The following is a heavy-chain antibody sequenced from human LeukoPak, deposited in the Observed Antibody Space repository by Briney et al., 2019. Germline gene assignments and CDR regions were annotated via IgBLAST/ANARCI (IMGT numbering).Heavy chain of an antibody. Sequence: SQTLSLTCTVSGGSISSGSYYWSWIRQPAGKGLEWIGRIYTSGSTIYNPSLKSRVTISVDTSKNQFSLKLSSVTAADTAVYYCASTIAAAGTRSFDYWGQGTLVTVSS. CDR3: ASTIAAAGTRSFDY. CDR2: IYTSGST. D-gene: IGHD6-13*01. V-gene: IGHV4-61*02. CDR1: GGSISSGSYY. J-gene: IGHJ4*02.